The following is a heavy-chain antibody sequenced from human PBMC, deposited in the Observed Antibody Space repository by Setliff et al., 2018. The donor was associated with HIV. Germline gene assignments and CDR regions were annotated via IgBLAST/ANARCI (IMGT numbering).Heavy chain of an antibody. CDR1: GGSFTGYY. J-gene: IGHJ4*02. CDR2: INHSGNS. V-gene: IGHV4-34*01. CDR3: ARGPRGKGVIYYFDY. D-gene: IGHD2-8*01. Sequence: SETLSLTCAVYGGSFTGYYWSWIRQPPGKGLEWVGEINHSGNSNYNPSLKSRVTLSIDTSKKQFSLKLRGVTAADTAVYYCARGPRGKGVIYYFDYWGQGNLVTVSS.